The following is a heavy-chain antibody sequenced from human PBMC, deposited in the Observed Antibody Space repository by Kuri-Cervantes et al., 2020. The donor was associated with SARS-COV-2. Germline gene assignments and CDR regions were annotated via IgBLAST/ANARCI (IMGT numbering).Heavy chain of an antibody. V-gene: IGHV3-21*01. D-gene: IGHD3-9*01. J-gene: IGHJ3*02. CDR3: AKGPRVYDILTGYYCAFDI. CDR2: ISSSSSYI. Sequence: GESLKISCAASGFTFSSYSMNWVRQAPGKGLEWVSSISSSSSYIYYADSVKGRFTISRDNAKNSLYLQMNSLRAEDTAVYYCAKGPRVYDILTGYYCAFDIWGQGTMVIVSS. CDR1: GFTFSSYS.